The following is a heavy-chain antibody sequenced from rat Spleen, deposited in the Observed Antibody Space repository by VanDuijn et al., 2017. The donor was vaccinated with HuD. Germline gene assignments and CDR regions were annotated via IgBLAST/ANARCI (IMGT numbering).Heavy chain of an antibody. D-gene: IGHD1-7*01. CDR2: ISNDGVNT. CDR1: GFTFSSYW. V-gene: IGHV5-58*01. J-gene: IGHJ2*01. Sequence: EVQLVETGGGLVQPGKSLKLSCVASGFTFSSYWMYWVRQAPGKGLEWVSSISNDGVNTYYPDSVKGRLTISRDNAESMVFLQMNSLKSEDTATYYCAVAGYGYWGQGFMVTVSS. CDR3: AVAGYGY.